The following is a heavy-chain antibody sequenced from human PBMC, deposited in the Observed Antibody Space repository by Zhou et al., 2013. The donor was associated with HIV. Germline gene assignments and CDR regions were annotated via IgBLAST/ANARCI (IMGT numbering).Heavy chain of an antibody. Sequence: QIHLVQSGAEVTKPGASVKVSCKASGDTLSNYGINWVRQAPGQGLEWMGWISGHNGKTNYPQRFQGRVTMTTDTSTTTTYMELRSLRSDDTAVYYCAKGRNIVVAPAATPSFDYWGQGTLVTVSS. J-gene: IGHJ4*02. CDR2: ISGHNGKT. CDR1: GDTLSNYG. D-gene: IGHD2-2*01. CDR3: AKGRNIVVAPAATPSFDY. V-gene: IGHV1-18*04.